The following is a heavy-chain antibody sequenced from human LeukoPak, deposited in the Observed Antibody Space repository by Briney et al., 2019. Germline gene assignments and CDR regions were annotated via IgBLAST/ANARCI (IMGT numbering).Heavy chain of an antibody. V-gene: IGHV3-21*01. CDR2: IRISSSYI. J-gene: IGHJ4*02. Sequence: GESLRLSCAASGFTFSSYSMNWLRQAPGKGLAGVASIRISSSYIYYPDSVKGRFTISRDNVQNSLYPQMYSLRAADMAVYYCSRDSGISVAGSLDYWGQGTLVTVSS. CDR3: SRDSGISVAGSLDY. CDR1: GFTFSSYS. D-gene: IGHD6-19*01.